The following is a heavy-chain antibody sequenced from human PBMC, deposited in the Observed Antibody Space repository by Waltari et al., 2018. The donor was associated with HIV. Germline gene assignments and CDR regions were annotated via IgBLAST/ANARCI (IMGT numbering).Heavy chain of an antibody. V-gene: IGHV1-69*01. CDR3: ARAVVPAAIARAEYFQH. J-gene: IGHJ1*01. CDR2: IIPIFGTA. D-gene: IGHD2-2*01. CDR1: GGTFSSYA. Sequence: QVQLVQSGAEVKKPGSSVKVSCKASGGTFSSYAISWVRQAPGQGLEWMGGIIPIFGTANYAQKFQGRVTITADESTSTAYMELSSLRSEDTAVYYCARAVVPAAIARAEYFQHWGQGTLVTVSS.